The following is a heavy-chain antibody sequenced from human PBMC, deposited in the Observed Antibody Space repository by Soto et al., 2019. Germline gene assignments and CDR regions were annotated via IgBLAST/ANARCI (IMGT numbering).Heavy chain of an antibody. V-gene: IGHV4-4*07. J-gene: IGHJ4*02. Sequence: SETLSLTCTVAGGSISGFYWSGVRQPAGKGLEWIGRIYSSVATKYNPSLRNRVTMSVDTSTDQYSLNLASMTAADTAVYFCARGHFCGNDCYFDVWGQGTKVTVSS. D-gene: IGHD2-21*02. CDR3: ARGHFCGNDCYFDV. CDR1: GGSISGFY. CDR2: IYSSVAT.